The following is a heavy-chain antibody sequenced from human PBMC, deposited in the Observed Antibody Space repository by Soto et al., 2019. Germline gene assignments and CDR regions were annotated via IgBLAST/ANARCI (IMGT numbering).Heavy chain of an antibody. J-gene: IGHJ6*03. D-gene: IGHD6-13*01. CDR1: GFTFSSYS. Sequence: GGSLRLSCAASGFTFSSYSMNWVRQAPGKGLEWVSYISSSSSTIYYADSVKGRFTSSRDQAKNSLYLPMNSLRAEDTAVYYCARLSGNEYYYYYYMDVWGKGTTVTVSS. V-gene: IGHV3-48*01. CDR3: ARLSGNEYYYYYYMDV. CDR2: ISSSSSTI.